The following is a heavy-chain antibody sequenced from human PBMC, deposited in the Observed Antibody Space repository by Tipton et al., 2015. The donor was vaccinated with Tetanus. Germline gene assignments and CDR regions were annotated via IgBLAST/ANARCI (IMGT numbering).Heavy chain of an antibody. D-gene: IGHD3-10*01. J-gene: IGHJ4*02. CDR1: GGSVRGGDYS. V-gene: IGHV4-30-2*01. Sequence: TLSLTCTVSGGSVRGGDYSWSWFRQPPGKGLEWIGYIYHSGSTYYNPSLKSRVTISVNMAKKQFSLKLTSVTAADTAVYYCARGHGSGRNSFRFEYWGQGTLVTVSS. CDR3: ARGHGSGRNSFRFEY. CDR2: IYHSGST.